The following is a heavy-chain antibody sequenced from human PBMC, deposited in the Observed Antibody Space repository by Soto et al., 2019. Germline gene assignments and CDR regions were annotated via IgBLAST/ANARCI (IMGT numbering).Heavy chain of an antibody. CDR3: AGGGGSLNPGFDL. Sequence: PGGSLRLSCAASGFTFSIYSLHWVRHAPGKGLEWVAVISSDGSTTYYADSVKGRFTVSRDNSRNTLYLQMNSLRTDDTAVYYGAGGGGSLNPGFDLWGQGTLVTVSS. D-gene: IGHD3-16*01. J-gene: IGHJ4*02. CDR2: ISSDGSTT. CDR1: GFTFSIYS. V-gene: IGHV3-30*04.